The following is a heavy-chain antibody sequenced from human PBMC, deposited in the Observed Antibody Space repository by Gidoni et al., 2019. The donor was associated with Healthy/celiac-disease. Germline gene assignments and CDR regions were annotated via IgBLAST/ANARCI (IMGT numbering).Heavy chain of an antibody. V-gene: IGHV3-33*08. J-gene: IGHJ6*02. Sequence: QVQLVESGGGVVQPGGSLVLSWTRSGFPFSSHGMALRRPAPGQGLEWVAVIWYDGSNKYYADSVKGRFTISRDNSKNTLYLQMNSLRAEDTAVYYCARDQGCSSTSCYRYYYYGMDVWGQGTTVTVSS. D-gene: IGHD2-2*01. CDR2: IWYDGSNK. CDR3: ARDQGCSSTSCYRYYYYGMDV. CDR1: GFPFSSHG.